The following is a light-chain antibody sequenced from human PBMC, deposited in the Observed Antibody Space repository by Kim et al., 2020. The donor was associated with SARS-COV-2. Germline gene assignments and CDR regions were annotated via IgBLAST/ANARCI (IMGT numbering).Light chain of an antibody. CDR3: QQYGTYLT. CDR2: GAS. V-gene: IGKV3-20*01. J-gene: IGKJ4*01. CDR1: QSVSSSN. Sequence: ELVLTQSPGPLSLSPGERVTLSCRASQSVSSSNLAWYQQKPGQAPRLLIYGASTRLTGTPDRFSGGGSGTDFTLTISRLETEDFAVYYCQQYGTYLTFGGGTKVDIK.